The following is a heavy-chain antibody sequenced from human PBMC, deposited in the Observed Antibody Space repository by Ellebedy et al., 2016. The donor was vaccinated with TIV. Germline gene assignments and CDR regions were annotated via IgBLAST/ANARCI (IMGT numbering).Heavy chain of an antibody. CDR2: MDPNSGYT. Sequence: ASVKVSCXASGGSLSDYPTITWVRQATGQGLEWMGWMDPNSGYTAYAQKFQGRVTVTSDTSISTAYLELSSLTSEDTAVYYCARRDGMDVWGQGTTVIVSS. CDR1: GGSLSDYPT. J-gene: IGHJ6*02. CDR3: ARRDGMDV. V-gene: IGHV1-8*02.